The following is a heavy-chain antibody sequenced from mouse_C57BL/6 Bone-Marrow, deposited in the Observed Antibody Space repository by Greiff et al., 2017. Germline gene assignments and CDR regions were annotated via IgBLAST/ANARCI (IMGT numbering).Heavy chain of an antibody. Sequence: VQLQQPGAELVKPGASVKMSCKASGYTFTSYWITWVKQRPGQGLEWIGDIYPGSGSTNYNEKFKSKATLTVDTSSSTAYMQLSSLTSEDSAVYYCARERPYGNYVDYYAMDYWGQGTSVTVSS. CDR1: GYTFTSYW. CDR2: IYPGSGST. J-gene: IGHJ4*01. CDR3: ARERPYGNYVDYYAMDY. V-gene: IGHV1-55*01. D-gene: IGHD2-10*02.